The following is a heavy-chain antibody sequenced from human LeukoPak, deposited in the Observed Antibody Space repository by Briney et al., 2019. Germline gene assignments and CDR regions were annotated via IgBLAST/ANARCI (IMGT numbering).Heavy chain of an antibody. CDR1: GGSISSNY. CDR3: ARLGGSYRLGYFDY. Sequence: SETLSLACTVSGGSISSNYWSWIRQPPGKGLEWIGYIYYSGSTNYNPSLKSRVTISVDTSKNQFSLKLSSVTAADTAVYYCARLGGSYRLGYFDYWGQGTLVTVSS. CDR2: IYYSGST. J-gene: IGHJ4*02. D-gene: IGHD1-26*01. V-gene: IGHV4-59*08.